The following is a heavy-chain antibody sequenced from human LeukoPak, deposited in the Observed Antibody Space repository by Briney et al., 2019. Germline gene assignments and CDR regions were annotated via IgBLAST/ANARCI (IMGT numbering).Heavy chain of an antibody. CDR1: GGTFSGYA. Sequence: SVKVSCKASGGTFSGYAISWVRQAPGQGLEWMGRIIPIFGTANYAQKFQGRVTITADKSTSTAYMELSSLRSEDTAVYYCARGDGSGSYWGLAGYWGQGTLVTVSS. CDR3: ARGDGSGSYWGLAGY. CDR2: IIPIFGTA. V-gene: IGHV1-69*06. J-gene: IGHJ4*02. D-gene: IGHD3-10*01.